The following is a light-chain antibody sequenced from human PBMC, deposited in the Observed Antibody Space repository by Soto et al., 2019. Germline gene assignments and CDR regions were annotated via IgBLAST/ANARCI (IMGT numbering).Light chain of an antibody. Sequence: QSVLTQSPSASATPGQRVTISCSGSYSNIGGNSVNWFQQPPRSAPKLLIYADSQRPSGVPDRFSGSKSGTSASLAISGLQSEDEADYYCAAWDDGMRAWVFGGGTKLTVL. CDR3: AAWDDGMRAWV. CDR1: YSNIGGNS. J-gene: IGLJ3*02. CDR2: ADS. V-gene: IGLV1-44*01.